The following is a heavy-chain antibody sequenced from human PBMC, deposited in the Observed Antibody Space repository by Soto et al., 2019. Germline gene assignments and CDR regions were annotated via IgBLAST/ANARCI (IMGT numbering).Heavy chain of an antibody. D-gene: IGHD3-10*01. CDR1: GFTFSSYG. CDR3: AKDPRGATMVRGVIKVNYYYYYMDV. J-gene: IGHJ6*03. Sequence: GGSLRLSCAASGFTFSSYGMHWVRQAPGKGLEWVAVISYDGSNKYYADSVKGRFTISRDNSKNTLYLQMNSLRAEDTAVYYCAKDPRGATMVRGVIKVNYYYYYMDVWGKGTTVTVSS. V-gene: IGHV3-30*18. CDR2: ISYDGSNK.